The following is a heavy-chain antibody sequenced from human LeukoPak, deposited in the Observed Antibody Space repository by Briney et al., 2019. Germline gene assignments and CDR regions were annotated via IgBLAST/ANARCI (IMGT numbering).Heavy chain of an antibody. V-gene: IGHV1-2*02. CDR3: ATIVREVGATGADAFDI. D-gene: IGHD1-26*01. Sequence: GASVKVSCKASGYTFSGYYMHWVRQAPGQGLEWMGWINPNSGGTYYAQKFQGRVTMTRDTSISTAYMELSRLRSDDTAVYYCATIVREVGATGADAFDIWGQGTMVTVSS. CDR1: GYTFSGYY. J-gene: IGHJ3*02. CDR2: INPNSGGT.